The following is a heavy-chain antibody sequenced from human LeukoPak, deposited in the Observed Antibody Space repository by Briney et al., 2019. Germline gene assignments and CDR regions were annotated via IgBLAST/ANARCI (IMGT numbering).Heavy chain of an antibody. V-gene: IGHV3-30-3*01. CDR3: ARDRSSSWLWTYYYYGMDV. CDR2: ISYDGSNK. J-gene: IGHJ6*02. Sequence: GGSLRLSCAASGFTFSSYAMHWVRQAPGKGLEWVAVISYDGSNKYYADSVKGRFTISRDNSKNTLYLQMNSLRAEDTAVYYCARDRSSSWLWTYYYYGMDVRGQGTTVTVSS. D-gene: IGHD6-13*01. CDR1: GFTFSSYA.